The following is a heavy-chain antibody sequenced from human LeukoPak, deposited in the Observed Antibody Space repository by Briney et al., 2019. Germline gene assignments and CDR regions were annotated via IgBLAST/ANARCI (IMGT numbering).Heavy chain of an antibody. CDR3: ARGGVLQVFDY. D-gene: IGHD3-10*01. J-gene: IGHJ4*02. CDR2: IIPIFGTA. V-gene: IGHV1-69*01. Sequence: GIIPIFGTANYAQKFQGRVTITADESTSTAYMELSSLRSEDTAVYYCARGGVLQVFDYWGQGTLVTVSS.